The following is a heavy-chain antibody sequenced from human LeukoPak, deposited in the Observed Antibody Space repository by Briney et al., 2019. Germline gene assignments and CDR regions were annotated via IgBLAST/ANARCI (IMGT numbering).Heavy chain of an antibody. CDR2: ISYDGSEK. V-gene: IGHV3-30*19. CDR1: GLTFRNYG. CDR3: ARAPEGLRILSADY. D-gene: IGHD2/OR15-2a*01. J-gene: IGHJ4*02. Sequence: GGSLRLSCAVSGLTFRNYGMHWVRQAPGKGLEWVAVISYDGSEKYYADSVKGRFTISRDNSNNTLSVQMNSLRPEDTAVYYCARAPEGLRILSADYWGQGVLVTVSS.